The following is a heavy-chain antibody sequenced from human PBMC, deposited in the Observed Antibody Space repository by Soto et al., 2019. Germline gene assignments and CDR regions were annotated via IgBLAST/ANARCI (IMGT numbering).Heavy chain of an antibody. CDR1: GFTFSSYA. J-gene: IGHJ4*02. V-gene: IGHV3-23*01. CDR2: ISGSGGST. Sequence: EVPLLESGGGLVQPGGSLRLSCAASGFTFSSYAMSWVRQAPGKGLEWVSAISGSGGSTYYADSVKGRFTISRDNSKNTLYLQMNSLRAEATAVYYCAKDGPWFGELRGDYWGQGTLVTVSS. CDR3: AKDGPWFGELRGDY. D-gene: IGHD3-10*01.